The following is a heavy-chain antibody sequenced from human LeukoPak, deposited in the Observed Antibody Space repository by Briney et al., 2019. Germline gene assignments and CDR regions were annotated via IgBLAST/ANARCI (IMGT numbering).Heavy chain of an antibody. J-gene: IGHJ4*02. D-gene: IGHD5-24*01. V-gene: IGHV4-59*01. Sequence: SETLSLTCTVSGGSINTYYWSWIRQPPGKGLEWIGYIYYSGSTNYNPSLKSRVTISVDTSKNQFSLKLSSVTPADTAVYYCARGRDGYTFGYWGQGTLVTVSA. CDR1: GGSINTYY. CDR3: ARGRDGYTFGY. CDR2: IYYSGST.